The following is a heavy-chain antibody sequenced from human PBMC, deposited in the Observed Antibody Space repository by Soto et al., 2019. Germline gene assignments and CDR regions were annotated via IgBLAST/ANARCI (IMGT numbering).Heavy chain of an antibody. CDR1: GFTFSDYY. D-gene: IGHD2-2*01. CDR2: ISTSVSTI. V-gene: IGHV3-11*04. CDR3: ARDQSTGDWFDA. Sequence: GGSLRLSCAASGFTFSDYYMSWIRQAPGKGLEWVSYISTSVSTIFYADSVKGRFTISRDNTENTVYLQMNSLRAEDTAVYYCARDQSTGDWFDAWGQGTLVTVSS. J-gene: IGHJ5*02.